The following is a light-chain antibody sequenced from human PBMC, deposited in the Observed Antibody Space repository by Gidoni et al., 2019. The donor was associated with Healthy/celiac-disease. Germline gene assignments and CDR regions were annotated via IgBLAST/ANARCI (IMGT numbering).Light chain of an antibody. CDR3: QQSYSTPWT. V-gene: IGKV1-39*01. CDR2: AAC. Sequence: IQMTQSPSSLSASVGDRVTITCRASQSISSYLNWYQQKPGKAPKLLIYAACSLQSGVPSRFSCSGSGTDCTLTISSLQPEDFATYYCQQSYSTPWTFGQGTKVEIK. J-gene: IGKJ1*01. CDR1: QSISSY.